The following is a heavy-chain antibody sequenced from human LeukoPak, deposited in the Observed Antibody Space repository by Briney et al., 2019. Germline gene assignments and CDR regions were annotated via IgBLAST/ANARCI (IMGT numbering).Heavy chain of an antibody. Sequence: GGSLRLSCVASGFTFSDYAMNWVRRAPGKGLEWVSTFKTNYNQVYYAESVRGRFTISTDNSKNTAYLQMNSLRVEDTALYYCARSVPDYTRFDFWGQGALVTVSS. J-gene: IGHJ4*02. CDR2: FKTNYNQV. CDR1: GFTFSDYA. CDR3: ARSVPDYTRFDF. V-gene: IGHV3-23*05. D-gene: IGHD4-11*01.